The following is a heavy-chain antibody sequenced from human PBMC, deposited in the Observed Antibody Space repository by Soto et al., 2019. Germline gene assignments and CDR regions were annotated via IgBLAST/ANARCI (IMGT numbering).Heavy chain of an antibody. J-gene: IGHJ5*02. Sequence: SETPSLTCTVSGGSISSYYWSWIRQPAGKGLEWIGRIYTSGSTNYNPSLKSRVTMPVDTSKNQFSLKLSSVTAADTAVYYCARDRSAGIAAAGMSFDPWGQGTLATVSA. CDR3: ARDRSAGIAAAGMSFDP. D-gene: IGHD6-13*01. CDR1: GGSISSYY. V-gene: IGHV4-4*07. CDR2: IYTSGST.